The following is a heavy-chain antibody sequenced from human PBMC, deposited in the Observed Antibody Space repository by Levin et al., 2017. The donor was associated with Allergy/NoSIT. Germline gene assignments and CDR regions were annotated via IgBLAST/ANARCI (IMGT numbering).Heavy chain of an antibody. CDR2: ITGNGNKE. J-gene: IGHJ5*02. CDR1: GFTFSDYG. Sequence: PGRSLRLSCAGSGFTFSDYGMQWVRQAPGKGLEWVALITGNGNKEYYADLVRGRFTISRDNSKNTVYLQMSSLRPEDTALYYCAKGWFDPWGQGTLVTVSS. V-gene: IGHV3-30*18. CDR3: AKGWFDP.